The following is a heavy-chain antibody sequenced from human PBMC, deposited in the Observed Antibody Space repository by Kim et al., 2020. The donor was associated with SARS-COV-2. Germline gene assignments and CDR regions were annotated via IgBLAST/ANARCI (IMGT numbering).Heavy chain of an antibody. Sequence: SVKGRFTISIDNSKNTLYLQMNSLRAEDTAVYYCARDLQSYYDSSGFPLYWGQGTLVTVSS. D-gene: IGHD3-22*01. J-gene: IGHJ4*02. V-gene: IGHV3-30*07. CDR3: ARDLQSYYDSSGFPLY.